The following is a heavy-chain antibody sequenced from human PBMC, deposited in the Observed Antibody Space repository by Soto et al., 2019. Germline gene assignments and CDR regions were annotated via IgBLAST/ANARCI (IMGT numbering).Heavy chain of an antibody. CDR3: ATDTAYCSGGSCYDY. CDR1: GYTLTELS. J-gene: IGHJ4*02. CDR2: FDPEDGET. Sequence: GASVKVSCKVSGYTLTELSMHWVRQAPGKGLEWMGGFDPEDGETIYAQKFQGRVTMTEDTSTDTAYMELSSLRSEDTAVYYCATDTAYCSGGSCYDYWGQGILVTVSS. V-gene: IGHV1-24*01. D-gene: IGHD2-15*01.